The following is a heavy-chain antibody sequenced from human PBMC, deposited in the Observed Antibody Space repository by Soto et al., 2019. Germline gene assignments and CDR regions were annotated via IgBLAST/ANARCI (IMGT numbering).Heavy chain of an antibody. CDR2: SYYSGRN. D-gene: IGHD1-26*01. Sequence: QVQLQESVPGLVKPSQTLSLTCTVSGGSISSYYWSWIRQPPGQGLETIGYSYYSGRNNYNPSLKTRVTRPVDTSEYQASLKLSSVTSADTAVYYCARRWGFAFDYWGQGTLVTVSS. CDR3: ARRWGFAFDY. V-gene: IGHV4-59*08. J-gene: IGHJ4*02. CDR1: GGSISSYY.